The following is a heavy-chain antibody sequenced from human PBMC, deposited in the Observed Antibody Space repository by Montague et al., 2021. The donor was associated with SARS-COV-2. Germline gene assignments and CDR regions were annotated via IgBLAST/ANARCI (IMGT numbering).Heavy chain of an antibody. CDR3: ARNEEGYGYFDL. V-gene: IGHV4-39*01. CDR2: IYYTGST. J-gene: IGHJ2*01. D-gene: IGHD1-1*01. Sequence: SETLSLTCTVPGGSISSTDHFWGWIRQHPGKGLEWIGSIYYTGSTFYTPSLKSRVTISVDTSKNEFSLKLISVTATDTAVYYCARNEEGYGYFDLWGRGTLVTVSS. CDR1: GGSISSTDHF.